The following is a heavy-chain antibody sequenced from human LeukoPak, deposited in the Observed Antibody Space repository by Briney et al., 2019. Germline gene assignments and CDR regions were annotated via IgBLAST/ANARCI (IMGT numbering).Heavy chain of an antibody. CDR2: ISYSGSS. CDR3: AKWEQSTNAFDI. V-gene: IGHV4-59*01. CDR1: GDSISRFY. D-gene: IGHD1/OR15-1a*01. J-gene: IGHJ3*02. Sequence: SETLSLTCNVSGDSISRFYWNWIRQPPGKGLEWIGYISYSGSSDYNPSLKSRLTSYNPSLKSRVTMSADTSKNQLSLRLNSVTAADTAVYYCAKWEQSTNAFDIWGQGTMVTVSS.